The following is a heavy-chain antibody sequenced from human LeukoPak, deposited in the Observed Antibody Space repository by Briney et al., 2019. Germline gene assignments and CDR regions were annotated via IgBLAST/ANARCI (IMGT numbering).Heavy chain of an antibody. CDR3: ARDQRYFDGFDY. D-gene: IGHD3-9*01. J-gene: IGHJ4*02. CDR1: GGSISSGSYY. CDR2: IYYSGST. Sequence: PSETLSLTCTVSGGSISSGSYYWSWIRQPPWKGLEWIGYIYYSGSTNYNPSLKSRVTISVDTSKNQFSLKLSSVSAADRVVYYCARDQRYFDGFDYWGQGTLVTVSS. V-gene: IGHV4-61*01.